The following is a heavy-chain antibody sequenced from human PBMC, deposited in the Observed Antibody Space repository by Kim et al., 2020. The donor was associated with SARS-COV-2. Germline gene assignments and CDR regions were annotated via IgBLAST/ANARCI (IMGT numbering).Heavy chain of an antibody. D-gene: IGHD2-21*02. V-gene: IGHV3-9*01. Sequence: GGSLRLSCADSGFTFDDYAMHWVRQAPGKGLEWVSGISWNSGRIGSADSVKGRFTISRDNAKNSLYLQMNSLRSEDTALYYCAKDRLPYGGDSRWDYYDMDVWGQGTTVIVSS. CDR3: AKDRLPYGGDSRWDYYDMDV. CDR2: ISWNSGRI. CDR1: GFTFDDYA. J-gene: IGHJ6*02.